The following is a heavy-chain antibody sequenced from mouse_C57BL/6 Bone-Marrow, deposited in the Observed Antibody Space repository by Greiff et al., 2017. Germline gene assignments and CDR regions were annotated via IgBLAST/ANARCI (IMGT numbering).Heavy chain of an antibody. CDR1: GFNIKDYY. V-gene: IGHV14-2*01. CDR3: AITTLVDWYFDV. CDR2: IDPEDGEN. Sequence: VQLQQSGAELVKPGASVKLSCTASGFNIKDYYMHWVKQRTEQGLEWIGRIDPEDGENKYAPKFPGKATITAEPSSNTSYLQLCSLKSDDTAVCDCAITTLVDWYFDVWGTGTTVTVSS. J-gene: IGHJ1*03. D-gene: IGHD1-1*01.